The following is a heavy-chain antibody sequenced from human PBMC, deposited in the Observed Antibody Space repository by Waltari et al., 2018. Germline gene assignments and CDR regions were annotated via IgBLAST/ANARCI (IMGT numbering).Heavy chain of an antibody. CDR1: GHTFTGHP. CDR2: MSPNSGDS. J-gene: IGHJ4*02. Sequence: QVQLVQSGAEVKKPGASVRDSCKSSGHTFTGHPMHGVRQALGQGLEWMGRMSPNSGDSTFSQKFQGRLTLTRDTAISTAYMELNNLTPDDTAVYYCARFGAENWGQGTLVTVSS. D-gene: IGHD3-16*01. V-gene: IGHV1-2*06. CDR3: ARFGAEN.